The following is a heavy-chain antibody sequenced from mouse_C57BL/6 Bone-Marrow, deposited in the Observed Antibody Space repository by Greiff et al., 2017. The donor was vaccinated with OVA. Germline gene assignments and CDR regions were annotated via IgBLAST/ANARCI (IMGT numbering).Heavy chain of an antibody. CDR3: ARGASLLPLDY. J-gene: IGHJ4*01. CDR1: GYTFTSYW. Sequence: VQLQQPGAELVKPGASVKLSCKASGYTFTSYWMPWVKQRPGQGLEWIGEIDPSDSYTNYHQNVKGQATLALDTSSSTAYMQLISLTNEDSAVYYCARGASLLPLDYWGQGTSVTVSA. CDR2: IDPSDSYT. V-gene: IGHV1-50*01.